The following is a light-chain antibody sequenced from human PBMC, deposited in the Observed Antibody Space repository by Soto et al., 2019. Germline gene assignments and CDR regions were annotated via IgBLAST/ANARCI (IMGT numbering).Light chain of an antibody. V-gene: IGKV3-15*01. J-gene: IGKJ4*01. CDR2: HAS. Sequence: EIVMTQSPATLSVSPGERATLSCRASQSVSSNLAWYQQKPGQAPRLLIYHASTRPTGIPARFSGSGSGTEFTLTISSLQSEDFAVYYCQQYNKWPPTFGGGTKVEIK. CDR3: QQYNKWPPT. CDR1: QSVSSN.